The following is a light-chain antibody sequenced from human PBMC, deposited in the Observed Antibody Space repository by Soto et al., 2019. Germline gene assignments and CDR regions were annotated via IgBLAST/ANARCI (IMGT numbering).Light chain of an antibody. CDR2: GAS. CDR1: QSVTTQ. V-gene: IGKV3-15*01. CDR3: QQYYSYPQT. J-gene: IGKJ4*01. Sequence: EIVMTQSPATLSVSPGERATVSCRASQSVTTQLAWYQQKPGQAPRLIIYGASTRATGIPARFSGSGSGTEFTLTISCLQSEDFATYYCQQYYSYPQTFGGGTKVDIK.